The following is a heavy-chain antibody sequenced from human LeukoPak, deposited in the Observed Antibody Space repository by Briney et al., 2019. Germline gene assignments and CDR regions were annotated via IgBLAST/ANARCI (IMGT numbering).Heavy chain of an antibody. J-gene: IGHJ6*03. CDR3: AKDIAVAGYYYYYMDV. Sequence: GGSLRLSCAASGFTFSSYGMHWVRQAPGKGLEWVAFIRYDGSNKYYADSVKGRFTISRDNSKNTLYLQMNSLRAEDTAVYYCAKDIAVAGYYYYYMDVWGKGTTVTISS. D-gene: IGHD6-19*01. CDR2: IRYDGSNK. CDR1: GFTFSSYG. V-gene: IGHV3-30*02.